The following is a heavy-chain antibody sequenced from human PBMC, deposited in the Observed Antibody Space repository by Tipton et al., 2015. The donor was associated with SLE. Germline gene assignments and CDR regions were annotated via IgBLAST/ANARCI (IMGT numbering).Heavy chain of an antibody. CDR3: ARSGYSYDAFDI. Sequence: LSLTCAASGFTFSSYAMSWVRQAPGKGLEWVSAISGSGGSTYYADSVKGRFTISRDNSKNTLYLQMNSLRAEDTAVYYCARSGYSYDAFDIWGQGTMVTVSS. J-gene: IGHJ3*02. D-gene: IGHD5-18*01. V-gene: IGHV3-23*01. CDR1: GFTFSSYA. CDR2: ISGSGGST.